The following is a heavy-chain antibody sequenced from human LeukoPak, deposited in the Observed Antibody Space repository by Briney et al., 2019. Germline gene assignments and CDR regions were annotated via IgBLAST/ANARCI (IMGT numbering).Heavy chain of an antibody. Sequence: GGSLRLSCAASGFTFSSYAMTWVRQAPGKGLEWVSAISGGGVNTYYADSVKGRFTISRDNSKNMLYLQMNSLRAEDTAVYYCAKTLGYSGYFSPWGQGTLVTVSS. D-gene: IGHD3-22*01. CDR2: ISGGGVNT. CDR3: AKTLGYSGYFSP. CDR1: GFTFSSYA. V-gene: IGHV3-23*01. J-gene: IGHJ5*02.